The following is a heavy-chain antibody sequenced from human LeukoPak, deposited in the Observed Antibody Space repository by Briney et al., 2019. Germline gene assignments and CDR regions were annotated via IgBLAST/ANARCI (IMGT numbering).Heavy chain of an antibody. Sequence: GGSLRLSCAVSGFTLSSYSMNWVRQAPGKGLEWASSISSSSSYIYYADSVKGRFTISRDNAKNSLYLQVNSLRAEDTAVYYCVRGRYNYGYIFDYWGQGTLVTVSS. CDR2: ISSSSSYI. D-gene: IGHD5-18*01. CDR1: GFTLSSYS. CDR3: VRGRYNYGYIFDY. J-gene: IGHJ4*02. V-gene: IGHV3-21*01.